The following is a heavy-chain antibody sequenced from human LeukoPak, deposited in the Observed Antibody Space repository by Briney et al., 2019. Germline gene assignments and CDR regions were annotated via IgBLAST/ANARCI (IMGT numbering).Heavy chain of an antibody. CDR3: TRAFITYYYDSSGYDFDY. J-gene: IGHJ4*02. CDR2: IRSKAYGGTT. Sequence: GGSLRPSCTASGFTFGDYAMSWVRQAPGKGLEWVVFIRSKAYGGTTEYAASVKGRFTISRDDSKSIAYLQMNSLKTEDTAVYYCTRAFITYYYDSSGYDFDYWGQGTLVTVSS. V-gene: IGHV3-49*04. CDR1: GFTFGDYA. D-gene: IGHD3-22*01.